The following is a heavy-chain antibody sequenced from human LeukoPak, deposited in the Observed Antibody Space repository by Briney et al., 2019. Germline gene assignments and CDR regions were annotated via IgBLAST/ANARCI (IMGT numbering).Heavy chain of an antibody. D-gene: IGHD1-14*01. CDR3: ARAPHTSPTDYYFDF. CDR1: DDSISSNRYF. Sequence: SETLSLTCTISDDSISSNRYFWAWIRQPPGGGLEWIASINYNWRTYYNPSLKSRVTISVDTSKNQFSLKLSSVTAADTALYFCARAPHTSPTDYYFDFWGPGTLVTVSS. J-gene: IGHJ4*02. V-gene: IGHV4-39*07. CDR2: INYNWRT.